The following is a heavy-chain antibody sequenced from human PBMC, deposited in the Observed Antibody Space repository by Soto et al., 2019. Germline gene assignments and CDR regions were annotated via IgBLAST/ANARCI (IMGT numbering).Heavy chain of an antibody. J-gene: IGHJ4*02. CDR2: ISSYGADT. CDR3: VKEGYMRSDWYGQFDY. CDR1: GFTFNSYA. D-gene: IGHD6-19*01. Sequence: GGSLRLSCSASGFTFNSYAMHWVRQAPGKGLEFVSAISSYGADTYYADSVKGRFAISRDNSKNTLYLQMSSLRAEDTALYYCVKEGYMRSDWYGQFDYWGQGALVIVSS. V-gene: IGHV3-64D*06.